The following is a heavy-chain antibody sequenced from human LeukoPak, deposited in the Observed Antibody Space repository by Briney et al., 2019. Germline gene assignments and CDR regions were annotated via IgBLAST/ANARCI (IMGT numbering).Heavy chain of an antibody. Sequence: GGSLRLSCAASGFTFSTYWMHWVRQAPGKGLVWVSRIKSDGGSTSYADSVKGRFTISRDNAKNTLYLQMNSLRAEDTAVYYCAREGGGSSVFDYWGQGTLVTVSS. CDR2: IKSDGGST. CDR3: AREGGGSSVFDY. D-gene: IGHD1-26*01. V-gene: IGHV3-74*01. CDR1: GFTFSTYW. J-gene: IGHJ4*02.